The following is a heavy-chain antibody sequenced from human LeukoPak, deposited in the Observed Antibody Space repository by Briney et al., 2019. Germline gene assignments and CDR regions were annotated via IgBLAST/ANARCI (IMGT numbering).Heavy chain of an antibody. J-gene: IGHJ4*02. Sequence: ASQTLSLTCTVSGGSISSGAYYSSWIRHHPGKGLEWIGYIFYNGVTSYNPSLKSRVNISVDTSKNQFSLKLSSVTAADSAVYYCARVWSRSFYDSSGPRQYYFDCWGQGTLVTVSS. CDR3: ARVWSRSFYDSSGPRQYYFDC. V-gene: IGHV4-31*03. CDR1: GGSISSGAYY. D-gene: IGHD3-22*01. CDR2: IFYNGVT.